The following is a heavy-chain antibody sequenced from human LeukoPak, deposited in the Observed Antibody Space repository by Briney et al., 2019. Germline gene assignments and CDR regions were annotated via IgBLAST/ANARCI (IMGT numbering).Heavy chain of an antibody. V-gene: IGHV3-23*01. Sequence: GGSLRLSCAASGFTFSSSAMTWVRQAPGRGVEWVAAISGSGSSTNLAAPVKGRFTISRDNSKSTLYLQMNSLRAEDTAVYYCARAINVPNWNRTPYDYWGQGTLVTVSS. CDR2: ISGSGSST. CDR3: ARAINVPNWNRTPYDY. D-gene: IGHD1-1*01. J-gene: IGHJ4*02. CDR1: GFTFSSSA.